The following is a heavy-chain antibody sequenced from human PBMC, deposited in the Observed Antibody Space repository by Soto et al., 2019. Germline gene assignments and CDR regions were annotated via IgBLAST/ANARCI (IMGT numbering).Heavy chain of an antibody. CDR1: GGSISSSSYY. Sequence: LSLTCTVSGGSISSSSYYWGWIRQPPGKGLEWIGSIYYSGSTYYNPSLKSRVTISVDTSKNQFSLKLSSVTAADTAVYYCARRSRQLRFLEWSNYYGMDVWGQGTTVTVSS. CDR2: IYYSGST. D-gene: IGHD3-3*01. J-gene: IGHJ6*02. CDR3: ARRSRQLRFLEWSNYYGMDV. V-gene: IGHV4-39*01.